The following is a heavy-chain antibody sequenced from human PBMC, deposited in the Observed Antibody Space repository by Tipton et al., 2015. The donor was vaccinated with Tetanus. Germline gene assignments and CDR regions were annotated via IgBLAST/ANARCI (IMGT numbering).Heavy chain of an antibody. V-gene: IGHV3-23*04. J-gene: IGHJ4*02. CDR1: GFTFSSYP. CDR2: IAGSVGST. D-gene: IGHD2-21*01. CDR3: AKAKTWANLWFGDS. Sequence: VQLVQSGGGLVKPGGSLRLSCAASGFTFSSYPMAWVRQAPGKGLQWVSGIAGSVGSTYYADSVRGRFTVSRDNSQNILYLQMDSLRVDDTAIYYCAKAKTWANLWFGDSWGQGTQVIVSS.